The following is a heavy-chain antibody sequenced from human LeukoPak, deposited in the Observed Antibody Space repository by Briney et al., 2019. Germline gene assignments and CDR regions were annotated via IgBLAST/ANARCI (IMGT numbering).Heavy chain of an antibody. J-gene: IGHJ3*02. CDR3: ARHPQWELLRDAYDI. D-gene: IGHD1-26*01. CDR2: IYPDDSDT. CDR1: GYSFATYW. Sequence: GESLKISCKGSGYSFATYWIAWVRQMPGKGLEWMGIIYPDDSDTRYSPSFQGQVTISADKSISTAYLQWISLEASDTAMYYCARHPQWELLRDAYDIWGQGTTVTVSS. V-gene: IGHV5-51*01.